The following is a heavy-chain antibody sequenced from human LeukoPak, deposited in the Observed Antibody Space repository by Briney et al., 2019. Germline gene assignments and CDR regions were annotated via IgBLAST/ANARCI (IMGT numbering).Heavy chain of an antibody. CDR1: GGSISSSSYY. Sequence: PSETLSLTWTVSGGSISSSSYYWGWIRQPPGKGLDWIGSMYYSGSTYYNPSLKTRVTISVDTSKNQFSLKVSSVTAADTAVYFCARHRGFLYGPFDYWGQGTLVTVSS. J-gene: IGHJ4*02. D-gene: IGHD3-10*01. CDR2: MYYSGST. V-gene: IGHV4-39*07. CDR3: ARHRGFLYGPFDY.